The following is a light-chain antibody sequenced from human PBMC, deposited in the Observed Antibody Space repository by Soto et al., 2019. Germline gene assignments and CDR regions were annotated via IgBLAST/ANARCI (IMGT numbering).Light chain of an antibody. Sequence: QSVLTQPASVSDSPGQSITISCSSSDVGNYNLVSWYQQHPGKAPKLILYEVNKRPSGISTRFSGSKSGNTASLTISGLQAEDDAVYYCCFYTPTIPVVFGGGTKLTVL. CDR2: EVN. J-gene: IGLJ2*01. CDR3: CFYTPTIPVV. CDR1: SSDVGNYNL. V-gene: IGLV2-23*02.